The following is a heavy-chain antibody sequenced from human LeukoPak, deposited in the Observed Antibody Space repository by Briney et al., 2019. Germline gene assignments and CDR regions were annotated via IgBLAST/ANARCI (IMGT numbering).Heavy chain of an antibody. V-gene: IGHV4-34*01. D-gene: IGHD2-2*01. CDR2: INHSGGT. CDR1: GGSFSGFY. J-gene: IGHJ6*03. Sequence: SETLSLTCAVYGGSFSGFYWSWIRQPPGKGLEWIGDINHSGGTNYIPSLKSRVTISVDTSKNQFSLKLTSVTAADTAVYYCAREKEGYCSRTSCYLDYYYYYMDVWGKGTTVTISS. CDR3: AREKEGYCSRTSCYLDYYYYYMDV.